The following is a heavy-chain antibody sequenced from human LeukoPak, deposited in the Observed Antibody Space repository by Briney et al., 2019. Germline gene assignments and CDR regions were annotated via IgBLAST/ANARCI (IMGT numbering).Heavy chain of an antibody. D-gene: IGHD6-19*01. Sequence: SETLSLTCAVYGGSFSGYYWSWIRQPPGKGLEWIGEINHSGSTNYNPSLKSRVTISVDTSKNQFFLKLSSVTAADTAVYYCARGAMWQWLVDWGQGTLVTVSS. CDR2: INHSGST. J-gene: IGHJ4*02. CDR1: GGSFSGYY. CDR3: ARGAMWQWLVD. V-gene: IGHV4-34*01.